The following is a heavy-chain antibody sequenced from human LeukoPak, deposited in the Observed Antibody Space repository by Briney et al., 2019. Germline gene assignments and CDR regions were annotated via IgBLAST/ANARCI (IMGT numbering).Heavy chain of an antibody. CDR1: GGTFSSYT. Sequence: SVKVSCKASGGTFSSYTISWVRQAPGQGLEWMGRIIPILGIANYAQKFQGRVTITAGKSTSTAYMELSSLRSEDTAVYYCARAAPCSSTSCPFDYWGQGTLVTVSS. V-gene: IGHV1-69*02. CDR2: IIPILGIA. J-gene: IGHJ4*02. D-gene: IGHD2-2*01. CDR3: ARAAPCSSTSCPFDY.